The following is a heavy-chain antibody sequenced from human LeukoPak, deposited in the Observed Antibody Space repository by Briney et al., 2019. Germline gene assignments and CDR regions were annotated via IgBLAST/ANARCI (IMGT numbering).Heavy chain of an antibody. CDR3: ATRNYDILTGYYRPYYYYYGMDV. D-gene: IGHD3-9*01. CDR2: FDPEDGET. J-gene: IGHJ6*02. CDR1: GYTLTELS. V-gene: IGHV1-24*01. Sequence: ASVKVSCKVSGYTLTELSMHWVRQAPGKGLEWMGGFDPEDGETIYAQKFQGRVTMTEDTSTDTACMELSSLRSEDTAVYYCATRNYDILTGYYRPYYYYYGMDVWGQGTTVTVSS.